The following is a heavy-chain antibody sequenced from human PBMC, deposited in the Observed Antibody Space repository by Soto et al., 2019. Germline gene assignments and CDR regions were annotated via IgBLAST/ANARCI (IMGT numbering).Heavy chain of an antibody. CDR2: IIPIFGTA. J-gene: IGHJ1*01. D-gene: IGHD6-6*01. CDR3: ARGSSSSEYFQH. CDR1: GGTFSSYA. Sequence: SVKVSCKASGGTFSSYAISWVRQAPGQGLEWMGGIIPIFGTANYAQKFQGRVTITADKSTSTAYMELSSLRSEDTAVYYCARGSSSSEYFQHWGQGTLVTVPA. V-gene: IGHV1-69*06.